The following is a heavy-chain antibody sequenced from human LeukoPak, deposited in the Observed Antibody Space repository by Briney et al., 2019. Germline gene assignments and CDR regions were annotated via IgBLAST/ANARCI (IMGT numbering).Heavy chain of an antibody. CDR2: IYHSGST. V-gene: IGHV4-4*02. D-gene: IGHD3-22*01. CDR3: ARVAITMIVASPYYFDY. Sequence: SGTLSLTCAVSGGSISSSNWWSWVRQPPGKGLEWIGEIYHSGSTNYNPSLKSRVTISVDKSKNQFSLKLSSVTAADTAVYYCARVAITMIVASPYYFDYWGQGTLVTVSS. J-gene: IGHJ4*02. CDR1: GGSISSSNW.